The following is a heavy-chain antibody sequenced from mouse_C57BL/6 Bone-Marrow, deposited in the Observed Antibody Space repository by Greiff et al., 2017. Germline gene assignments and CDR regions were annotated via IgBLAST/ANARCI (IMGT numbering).Heavy chain of an antibody. CDR2: ISSGGSYT. D-gene: IGHD1-1*02. CDR3: ARHGGSWFAY. J-gene: IGHJ3*01. CDR1: GFTFSSYG. Sequence: DVKLVESGGDLVKPGGSLKLSCAASGFTFSSYGMSWVRQTPDQRLEWVATISSGGSYTYYPDSVKGRFTISRANAKNTLYLQMSSLKSEDTAMDYCARHGGSWFAYWGQGTRVTVSA. V-gene: IGHV5-6*02.